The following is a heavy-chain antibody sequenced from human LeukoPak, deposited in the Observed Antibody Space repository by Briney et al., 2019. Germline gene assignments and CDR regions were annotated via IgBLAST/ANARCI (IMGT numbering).Heavy chain of an antibody. CDR1: GFTFSSYW. CDR3: ARLSHYYDSSGFPFDY. J-gene: IGHJ4*02. Sequence: PGGSLRLSGAASGFTFSSYWMHWVRQAPGKGLVWVSRVNGDGSSTSYADSVKGRFTISRDNAKNTLYLQMNNLRADDTAVYYCARLSHYYDSSGFPFDYWGQGTLVTVSS. D-gene: IGHD3-22*01. V-gene: IGHV3-74*01. CDR2: VNGDGSST.